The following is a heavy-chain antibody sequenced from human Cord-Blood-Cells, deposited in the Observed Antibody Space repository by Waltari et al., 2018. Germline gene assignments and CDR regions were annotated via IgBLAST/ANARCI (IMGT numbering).Heavy chain of an antibody. Sequence: QVQLVQSGAEVKKPGASVKVSCKASGYTFTRYDINWVRQDTGQGLEWMGWMNPNRGNTGYAQKLQGRVTMTRNTSISTAYMGLSSLRSEDTAVYYCARFPTVAGKALDYWGQGTLVTVSS. CDR3: ARFPTVAGKALDY. V-gene: IGHV1-8*01. D-gene: IGHD6-19*01. CDR1: GYTFTRYD. CDR2: MNPNRGNT. J-gene: IGHJ4*02.